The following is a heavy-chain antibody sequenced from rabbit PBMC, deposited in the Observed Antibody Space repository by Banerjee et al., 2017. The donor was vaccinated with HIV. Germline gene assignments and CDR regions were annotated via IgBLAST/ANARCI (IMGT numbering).Heavy chain of an antibody. V-gene: IGHV1S45*01. J-gene: IGHJ4*01. CDR2: IYGGGDGSP. CDR1: GFTISSSYY. CDR3: VRDSSGWNWGL. D-gene: IGHD4-1*01. Sequence: QEQLVESGGGLVTLGGSLKLSCKASGFTISSSYYMCWVRQAPGKGLEWIACIYGGGDGSPGYASWAKGRFTISSHNAQNTLYLQLNSLTAADTATYFCVRDSSGWNWGLWGQGTLVTVS.